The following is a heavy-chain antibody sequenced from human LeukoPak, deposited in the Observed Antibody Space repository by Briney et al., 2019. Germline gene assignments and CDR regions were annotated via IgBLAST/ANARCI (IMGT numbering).Heavy chain of an antibody. D-gene: IGHD3-3*01. Sequence: PGGSLRLSCAASGFTFSSNAMSWVRQAPGKGLEWVSAISGSGGGTYYADSVKGRFTISGDNSKNTLYMQMNSLRAEDTAVYYCARTRFLEWFNDYWGQGTLVTVSS. CDR1: GFTFSSNA. J-gene: IGHJ4*02. CDR3: ARTRFLEWFNDY. CDR2: ISGSGGGT. V-gene: IGHV3-23*01.